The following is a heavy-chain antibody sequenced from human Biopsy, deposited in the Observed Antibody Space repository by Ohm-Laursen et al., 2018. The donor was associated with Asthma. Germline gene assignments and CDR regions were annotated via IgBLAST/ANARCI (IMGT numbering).Heavy chain of an antibody. CDR3: ARGAYYEDSNGYHGAFDI. Sequence: TLSLTCAASGGSISSGGYSWNWIRQPPGKGLEWIWYIFYSGGTYYNPSLKSRVTISVDRSTKQISLKVRSVTAADTAVYFCARGAYYEDSNGYHGAFDIWGQGAMVTVSS. V-gene: IGHV4-30-2*01. CDR2: IFYSGGT. J-gene: IGHJ3*02. CDR1: GGSISSGGYS. D-gene: IGHD3-22*01.